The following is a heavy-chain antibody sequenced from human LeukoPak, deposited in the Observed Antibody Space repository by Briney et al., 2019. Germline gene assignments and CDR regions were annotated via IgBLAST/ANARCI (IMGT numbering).Heavy chain of an antibody. CDR2: ISGSGGST. D-gene: IGHD2-15*01. CDR1: GFTFSSYS. J-gene: IGHJ4*02. Sequence: GGSLRLSCAASGFTFSSYSMSWVRQAPGKGLEWVSAISGSGGSTYYADSVKGRFTISRDNSKNTLYLQMNSLRAEDTAVYYCAGNIVVVVAAPRYWGQGTLVTVSS. V-gene: IGHV3-23*01. CDR3: AGNIVVVVAAPRY.